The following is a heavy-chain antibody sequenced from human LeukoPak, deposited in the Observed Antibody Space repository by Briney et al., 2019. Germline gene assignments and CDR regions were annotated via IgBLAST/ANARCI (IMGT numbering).Heavy chain of an antibody. J-gene: IGHJ6*03. CDR2: IYTSGST. V-gene: IGHV4-61*02. CDR1: GGSISSGSYY. Sequence: SETLSLTCTVSGGSISSGSYYWSWIRQPAGKGLEWIGRIYTSGSTNYNPSLKSRVTISVDTSKNQFSLKLSSVTAADTAVYYCATIRGARFYYYYYMDVWGKGTTVTVSS. D-gene: IGHD5-12*01. CDR3: ATIRGARFYYYYYMDV.